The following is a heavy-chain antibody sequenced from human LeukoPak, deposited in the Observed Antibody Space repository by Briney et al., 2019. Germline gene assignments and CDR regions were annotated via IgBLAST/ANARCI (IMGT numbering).Heavy chain of an antibody. Sequence: EASVKVSCKASGGTFSSYAISWVRQAPGQGLEWVGGIIPIFGTANYAQKFQGRVTITADESTSTAYMELSSLRSEDTAVYYCARDRLSDYYYYYGMDVWGQGTTVTVSS. J-gene: IGHJ6*02. CDR2: IIPIFGTA. D-gene: IGHD6-25*01. CDR3: ARDRLSDYYYYYGMDV. CDR1: GGTFSSYA. V-gene: IGHV1-69*13.